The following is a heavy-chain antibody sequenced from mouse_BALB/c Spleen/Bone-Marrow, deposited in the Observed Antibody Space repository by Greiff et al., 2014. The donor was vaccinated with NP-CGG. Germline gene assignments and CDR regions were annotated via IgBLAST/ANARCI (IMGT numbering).Heavy chain of an antibody. CDR3: ARDITTATGNWYFDV. J-gene: IGHJ1*01. V-gene: IGHV7-3*02. CDR1: GFTFTDYY. CDR2: IRNKAKGYTT. Sequence: EVQLQQSGGGLVQPEGSLRLSCATSGFTFTDYYMSWVRQPPGKALEWLGFIRNKAKGYTTDYSASVKGRFTISRDNSQSILYLRMNTLRAEDSATYYCARDITTATGNWYFDVWGAGTTLTVSS. D-gene: IGHD1-2*01.